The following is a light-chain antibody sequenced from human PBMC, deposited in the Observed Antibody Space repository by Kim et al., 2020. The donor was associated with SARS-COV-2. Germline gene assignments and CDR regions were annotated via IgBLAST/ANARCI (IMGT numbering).Light chain of an antibody. CDR2: DSS. V-gene: IGKV1-33*01. J-gene: IGKJ4*01. CDR3: QQYKEQPLT. CDR1: EDIDIY. Sequence: ASVGDRVTISCQASEDIDIYLNWYQQKTGKAPNLLIHDSSNLEAGVPSRFSGTGSGTSFTFTITSLQPEDIATYYCQQYKEQPLTFGGGTKVDIK.